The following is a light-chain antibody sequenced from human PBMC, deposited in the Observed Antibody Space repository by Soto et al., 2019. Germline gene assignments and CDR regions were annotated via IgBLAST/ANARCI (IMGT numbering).Light chain of an antibody. CDR2: EVT. Sequence: QSALTQTPSVSGSPGQSVTMSCTGTRYDVGGYNYVSWYQQHPGKAPKVIIYEVTKRPSGVPDRFSGSKSGNTASLTVSGLQAEDEADYFCSSYSGRTKIIFGGGTKLTVL. V-gene: IGLV2-8*01. J-gene: IGLJ2*01. CDR1: RYDVGGYNY. CDR3: SSYSGRTKII.